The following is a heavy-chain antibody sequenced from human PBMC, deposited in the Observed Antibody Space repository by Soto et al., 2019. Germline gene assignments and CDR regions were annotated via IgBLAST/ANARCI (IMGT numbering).Heavy chain of an antibody. CDR3: ASDSHAVDLGY. V-gene: IGHV3-11*01. CDR1: GFSFSDSY. D-gene: IGHD3-10*01. J-gene: IGHJ4*02. CDR2: ISRGGSVI. Sequence: GGSLRLSCAASGFSFSDSYMSWIRQAPGKGLEWVSYISRGGSVIYYADSVKGRFTISRDDAKNSLYLQMNSLRAEDTAIYYCASDSHAVDLGYWGQGTLVT.